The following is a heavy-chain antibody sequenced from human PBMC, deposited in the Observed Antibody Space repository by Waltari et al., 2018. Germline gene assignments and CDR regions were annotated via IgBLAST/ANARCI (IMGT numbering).Heavy chain of an antibody. D-gene: IGHD1-26*01. CDR3: ARGGNFDAPSRGYFDY. J-gene: IGHJ4*02. V-gene: IGHV3-7*04. Sequence: EVQLVESGGGLVQRGGSLRLSCAASGFTFSSSWMSWVRQAPGKVLEGVANIKQDGREKCYVDSVKGRFTISRDNAKNSLYLQMNSLRAEDTAVYYCARGGNFDAPSRGYFDYWGQGTLVTVSS. CDR2: IKQDGREK. CDR1: GFTFSSSW.